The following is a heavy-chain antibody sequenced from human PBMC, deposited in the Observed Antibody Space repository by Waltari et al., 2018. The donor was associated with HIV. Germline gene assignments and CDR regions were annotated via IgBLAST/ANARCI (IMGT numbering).Heavy chain of an antibody. Sequence: QVQLQESGPGLVRPSQTLSLPCPVSNGSISTAGYYWSWVRQHPGKGLEWIGYIYSTGTTYYNPSLKSRVSMSVDTSNDEFSLKLTSVTAADTATYYCTRGLSPRHYFDSWGQGTLVAVSS. CDR2: IYSTGTT. CDR3: TRGLSPRHYFDS. CDR1: NGSISTAGYY. J-gene: IGHJ4*02. V-gene: IGHV4-31*03.